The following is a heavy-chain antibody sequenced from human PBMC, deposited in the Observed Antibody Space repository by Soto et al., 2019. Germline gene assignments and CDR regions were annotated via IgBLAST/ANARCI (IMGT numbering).Heavy chain of an antibody. CDR1: EYTLTGYY. J-gene: IGHJ5*02. D-gene: IGHD3-10*01. Sequence: ASVKASCKASEYTLTGYYMHWVRQAPGQGLEWMGWINPNSGGTNYAQKFQGWVTMTRDTSISTAYMELSRLRSDDTAVYYCARGPYGSGSYLRFDPWGQGTLVTVSS. V-gene: IGHV1-2*04. CDR2: INPNSGGT. CDR3: ARGPYGSGSYLRFDP.